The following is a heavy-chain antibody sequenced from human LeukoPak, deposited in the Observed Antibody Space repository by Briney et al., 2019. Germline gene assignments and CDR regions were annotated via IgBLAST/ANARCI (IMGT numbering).Heavy chain of an antibody. Sequence: SPSETLSLTCSVSGGSISNSRYYWGWLRQPPGKGLEWIGSIYYSGATNSNPSLRSRLTISVDTSKNQFSLKLGSVTAADAAVYYCATPNTDGWYFDNWGQGTLVTVSS. D-gene: IGHD5-24*01. CDR1: GGSISNSRYY. J-gene: IGHJ4*02. CDR3: ATPNTDGWYFDN. CDR2: IYYSGAT. V-gene: IGHV4-39*01.